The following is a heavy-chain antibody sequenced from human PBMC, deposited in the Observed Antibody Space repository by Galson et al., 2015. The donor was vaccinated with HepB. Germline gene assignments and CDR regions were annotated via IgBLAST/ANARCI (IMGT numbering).Heavy chain of an antibody. CDR2: ISGSGGST. CDR1: GFTFSSYA. D-gene: IGHD3-9*01. J-gene: IGHJ5*02. CDR3: ASATAYYDILTGFVWFDP. Sequence: SLRLSCAASGFTFSSYAMSWVRQAPGEGLEWVSAISGSGGSTYYADSVKGRFTISRDNSKNTLYLQMNSLRAADTAVYYCASATAYYDILTGFVWFDPWGQGTLVTVSS. V-gene: IGHV3-23*01.